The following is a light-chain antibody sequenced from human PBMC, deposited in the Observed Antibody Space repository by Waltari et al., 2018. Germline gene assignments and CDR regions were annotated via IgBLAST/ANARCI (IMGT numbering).Light chain of an antibody. CDR1: SSEVRGDEF. Sequence: QSALTQPPSGSGSPGQSSTLSCTRRSSEVRGDEFVSWYEDHPGKAPNVIIYDVNKRPSGVSDRFSGSNSGNTASLTISGLQAEDEATFYCSSQSTKNGVIFGGGTKVTVL. CDR3: SSQSTKNGVI. CDR2: DVN. J-gene: IGLJ2*01. V-gene: IGLV2-14*03.